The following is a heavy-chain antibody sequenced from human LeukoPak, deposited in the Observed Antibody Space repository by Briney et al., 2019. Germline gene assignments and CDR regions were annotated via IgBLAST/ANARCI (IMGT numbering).Heavy chain of an antibody. D-gene: IGHD1-26*01. CDR1: GFTFSTYG. V-gene: IGHV3-30*18. J-gene: IGHJ4*02. CDR3: AKVGESGSSHFDY. CDR2: ISYDGGNK. Sequence: GRSLRLSCAASGFTFSTYGMHWVRQAPGKGLEWVAVISYDGGNKYYADSVKGRFTISRDNAKNSLYLQMNSLRAEDTAVYYCAKVGESGSSHFDYWGQGTLVTVSS.